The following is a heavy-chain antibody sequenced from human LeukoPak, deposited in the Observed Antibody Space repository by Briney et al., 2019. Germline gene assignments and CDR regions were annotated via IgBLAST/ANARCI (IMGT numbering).Heavy chain of an antibody. CDR1: GYTFTGYY. CDR3: ARAPKNDAYDI. J-gene: IGHJ3*02. Sequence: GASVKISCKASGYTFTGYYIHWVRQALGQGLEWVAWINPNGGDTHYAQNFQGRVTMTRDTSISTASMDLSRLRSDDTAVYYCARAPKNDAYDIWGRGTMVTVSS. CDR2: INPNGGDT. V-gene: IGHV1-2*02.